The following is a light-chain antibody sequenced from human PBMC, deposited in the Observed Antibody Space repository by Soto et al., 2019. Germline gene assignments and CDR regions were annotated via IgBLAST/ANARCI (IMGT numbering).Light chain of an antibody. CDR3: QQYNSYST. Sequence: DIQMTQPPSTPSASVGDRVTITCRASQSISSWLAWYQQKPGKAPKLLIYDASSLESGVPSRFSGSGSGTEFTLTISSLQPDDFATYYCQQYNSYSTFGQGTKVDIK. CDR2: DAS. CDR1: QSISSW. V-gene: IGKV1-5*01. J-gene: IGKJ1*01.